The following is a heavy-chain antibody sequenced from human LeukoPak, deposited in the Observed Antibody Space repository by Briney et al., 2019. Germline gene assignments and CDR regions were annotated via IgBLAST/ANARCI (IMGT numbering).Heavy chain of an antibody. CDR3: ARGQWGYSYVSFDY. V-gene: IGHV7-4-1*02. Sequence: ASVKVSCKASGYTFTSYAMNWVRQAPGQGLEWMGWINTNTGNPTYAQGFTGRFVFSLDTSVSTAYLQINSLKAEDTAVYYCARGQWGYSYVSFDYWGQGTLVTVSS. D-gene: IGHD5-18*01. J-gene: IGHJ4*02. CDR2: INTNTGNP. CDR1: GYTFTSYA.